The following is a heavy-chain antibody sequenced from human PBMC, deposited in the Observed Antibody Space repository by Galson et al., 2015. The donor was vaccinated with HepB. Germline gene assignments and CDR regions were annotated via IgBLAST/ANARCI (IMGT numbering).Heavy chain of an antibody. V-gene: IGHV3-48*03. CDR3: ARGGGFGENDY. D-gene: IGHD3-10*01. J-gene: IGHJ4*02. CDR2: ISSSGGTI. Sequence: SLRLSCAASGSTFSSHEMNWVRQAPGKGLEWVSYISSSGGTIYYADSVKGRFTISRDNAKNSLYLQMNSLRDADTAVYYCARGGGFGENDYWGQGTLVTVSS. CDR1: GSTFSSHE.